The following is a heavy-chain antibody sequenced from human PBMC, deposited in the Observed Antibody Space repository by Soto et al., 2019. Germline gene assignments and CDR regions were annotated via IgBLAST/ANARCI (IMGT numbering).Heavy chain of an antibody. J-gene: IGHJ1*01. D-gene: IGHD1-1*01. CDR2: INLDGSEK. V-gene: IGHV3-7*05. CDR3: ARGARAGNEVPGD. CDR1: GFTFRSYW. Sequence: GGSLRLSCQVSGFTFRSYWMPWVRRAPGKGLEWVSNINLDGSEKYYVDAVKGRVTISRDNAKNSLHLDLRDLRANDTAVYYCARGARAGNEVPGDWGQGTLVTVSS.